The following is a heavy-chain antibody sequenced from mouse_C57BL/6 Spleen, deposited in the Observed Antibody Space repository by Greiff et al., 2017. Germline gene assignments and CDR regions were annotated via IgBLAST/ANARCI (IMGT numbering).Heavy chain of an antibody. Sequence: QVQLQQPGAELVRPGSSVKLSCKASGYTFTSYWMHWVKQRPIQGLEWIGNIDPSDSETHYNQKFKDKATLTVDKSSSKAYMQLSSLTSEDSAVYYCAREVITTAYFDYWGQGTTLTVSS. J-gene: IGHJ2*01. CDR1: GYTFTSYW. D-gene: IGHD1-1*01. CDR2: IDPSDSET. V-gene: IGHV1-52*01. CDR3: AREVITTAYFDY.